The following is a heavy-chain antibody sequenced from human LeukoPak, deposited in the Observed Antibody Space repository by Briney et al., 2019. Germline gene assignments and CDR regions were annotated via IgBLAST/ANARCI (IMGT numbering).Heavy chain of an antibody. Sequence: SETLSLTCTVSGDSISSSSYYWGWIRQPPGKGLEWIGSIYYSGSTYYNPSPKSRVTISVDTSKNQFSLKLSSVTAADTAVYYCARQKYWGQLTWIQLWFDYWGQGTLVTVSS. J-gene: IGHJ4*02. CDR2: IYYSGST. V-gene: IGHV4-39*01. CDR1: GDSISSSSYY. CDR3: ARQKYWGQLTWIQLWFDY. D-gene: IGHD5-18*01.